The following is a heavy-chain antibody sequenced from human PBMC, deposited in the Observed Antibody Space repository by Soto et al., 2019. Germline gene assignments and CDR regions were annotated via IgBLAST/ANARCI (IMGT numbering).Heavy chain of an antibody. D-gene: IGHD6-19*01. CDR2: IYPGDSDT. CDR3: ARPREAGKNYYGVDV. V-gene: IGHV5-51*01. Sequence: AGESQKISCKGSGYRFTSYLIGWVRQMPGKGLEWMGIIYPGDSDTRYSPSFQGQVTISADKSISTAYLQWSSLKASDTAMYYCARPREAGKNYYGVDVWGQGTTVTVSS. J-gene: IGHJ6*02. CDR1: GYRFTSYL.